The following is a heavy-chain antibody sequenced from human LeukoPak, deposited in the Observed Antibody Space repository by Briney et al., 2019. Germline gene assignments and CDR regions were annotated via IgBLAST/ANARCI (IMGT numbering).Heavy chain of an antibody. CDR1: GFTFRSYA. CDR2: ISGNGGST. Sequence: GGSLRLSCAASGFTFRSYAMSWVRQAQGKGREWVSAISGNGGSTYYADSVKGRFTISRDNSKNRLYLQMNSLRGEDTAVYYCAKETYWGQGTLVTVSS. V-gene: IGHV3-23*01. J-gene: IGHJ4*02. CDR3: AKETY.